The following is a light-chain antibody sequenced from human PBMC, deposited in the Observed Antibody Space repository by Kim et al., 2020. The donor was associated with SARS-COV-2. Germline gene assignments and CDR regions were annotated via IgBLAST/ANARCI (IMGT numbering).Light chain of an antibody. CDR1: QSISSW. J-gene: IGKJ2*01. CDR2: DAS. CDR3: QQYNSYSYT. V-gene: IGKV1-5*01. Sequence: DIQMTQSPSTLSASVGDRVTITCRASQSISSWLAWYQQKPGKAPKLLIYDASSLESGVPSRFSGSGSGTEFTPTISSLQPDDFATYYCQQYNSYSYTFGQGTKLEI.